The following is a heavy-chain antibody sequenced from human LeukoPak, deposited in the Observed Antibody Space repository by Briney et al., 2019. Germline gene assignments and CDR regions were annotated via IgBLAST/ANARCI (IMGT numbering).Heavy chain of an antibody. CDR3: ARSSLRVTIFGVDPEGEGELHAFDI. D-gene: IGHD3-3*01. CDR2: IYTSGST. V-gene: IGHV4-61*02. J-gene: IGHJ3*02. Sequence: PSETLSLTCTVSGDSISSGSYYWSWIRQPAGKGLEWIGRIYTSGSTDYNPSLKSRVTISVDTSKNQFSLKLSSVTAADTAVYYCARSSLRVTIFGVDPEGEGELHAFDIWGQGTMVTVSS. CDR1: GDSISSGSYY.